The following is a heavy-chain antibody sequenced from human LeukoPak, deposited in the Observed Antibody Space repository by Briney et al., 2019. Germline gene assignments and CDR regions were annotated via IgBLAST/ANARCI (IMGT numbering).Heavy chain of an antibody. V-gene: IGHV3-23*01. CDR1: GFTFSAYG. D-gene: IGHD5-12*01. CDR3: TKAPAGPEYSDNWRFGYNWFDP. Sequence: PGESLRLSCVASGFTFSAYGMSWVRPGPGKGLEWVSGIGTTAKYYADSVKGRFTISRDNSRNTLYLQMNGLRAEDTAIYYCTKAPAGPEYSDNWRFGYNWFDPWGQGTLVTVSS. CDR2: IGTTAK. J-gene: IGHJ5*02.